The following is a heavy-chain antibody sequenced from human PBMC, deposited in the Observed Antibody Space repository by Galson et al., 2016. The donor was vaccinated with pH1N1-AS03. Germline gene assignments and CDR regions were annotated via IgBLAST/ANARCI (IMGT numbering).Heavy chain of an antibody. CDR1: EFSLTTSGVG. D-gene: IGHD2-8*02. CDR2: IYWDDDK. V-gene: IGHV2-5*02. CDR3: SPCLSQVEGTVRFDP. Sequence: PALVKPTQTLTLTCTFSEFSLTTSGVGVAWIRQPPGKALEWLALIYWDDDKRYSPSLKNRLTITKDSFRNKVVLSMTNMGPVDTAISYCSPCLSQVEGTVRFDPWGQGNLVTVSS. J-gene: IGHJ5*02.